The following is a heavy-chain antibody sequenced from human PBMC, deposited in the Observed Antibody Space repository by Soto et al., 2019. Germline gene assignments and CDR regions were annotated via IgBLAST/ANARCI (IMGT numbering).Heavy chain of an antibody. Sequence: LSLTCTVSGGSISSGDYYWSWIRQPPGKGLEWIGYIYYGGSTYYNPSLKSRVTISVDTSKNQFSLKLSSVTAADTAVYYCARAEVGSGYYLDYFDYWGQGTLVTVSS. D-gene: IGHD3-22*01. V-gene: IGHV4-30-4*01. CDR2: IYYGGST. J-gene: IGHJ4*02. CDR1: GGSISSGDYY. CDR3: ARAEVGSGYYLDYFDY.